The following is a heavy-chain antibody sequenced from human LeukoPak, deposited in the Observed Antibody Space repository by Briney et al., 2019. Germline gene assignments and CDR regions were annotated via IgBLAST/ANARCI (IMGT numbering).Heavy chain of an antibody. V-gene: IGHV3-23*01. D-gene: IGHD3-10*01. CDR3: ARGRGLIIPLDY. J-gene: IGHJ4*02. CDR2: ISGSSGIT. CDR1: GFTFSSYV. Sequence: GGSLRLSCAASGFTFSSYVMSLVRQAPGKGQEWVSGISGSSGITYYADSVKGRFTISRDNSKNTMYLQMNSLRAEDTAVYYAARGRGLIIPLDYWGQGTLVTVSS.